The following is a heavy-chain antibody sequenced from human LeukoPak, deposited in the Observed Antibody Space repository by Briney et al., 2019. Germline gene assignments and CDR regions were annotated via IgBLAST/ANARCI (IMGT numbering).Heavy chain of an antibody. D-gene: IGHD5-18*01. J-gene: IGHJ4*02. CDR2: ISYDGSNK. CDR1: GFTFSSYG. Sequence: GRSLRLSCAASGFTFSSYGMHWLRQAPGKGLEWVAVISYDGSNKYYADSVKGRFTISRDNSKNTLYLQMNSLRAEDTAVYYCASVDTAMVTGGVPDYWGQGTLVTVSS. CDR3: ASVDTAMVTGGVPDY. V-gene: IGHV3-30*03.